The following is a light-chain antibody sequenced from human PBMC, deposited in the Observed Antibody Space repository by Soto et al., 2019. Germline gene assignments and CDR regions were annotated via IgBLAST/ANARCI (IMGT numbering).Light chain of an antibody. J-gene: IGKJ5*01. V-gene: IGKV1D-13*01. CDR1: QGISSA. Sequence: AIQLNQSPSSLSASVGDIVTITCRSSQGISSALAWYQQQLGKAPKLLIYDASSLESGVPSRFSGSRSGTDFTLTISSLQPEAVATYYCHQFNNFSITFGQGKRLEIK. CDR2: DAS. CDR3: HQFNNFSIT.